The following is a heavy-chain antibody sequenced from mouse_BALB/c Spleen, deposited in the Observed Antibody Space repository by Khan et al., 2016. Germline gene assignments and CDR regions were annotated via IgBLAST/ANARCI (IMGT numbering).Heavy chain of an antibody. V-gene: IGHV3-8*02. Sequence: EVQLQESGPSFVKPSQTLSLTCSVTGDSITSGYWNWIRKFPGNKLEYMGYISYSGSTSYNHSLKSRISITPDTSKNQYYLQVNSVTTADTATNYCARYDCYYYFDYWGQGTTLTVSS. J-gene: IGHJ2*01. CDR2: ISYSGST. CDR3: ARYDCYYYFDY. D-gene: IGHD2-3*01. CDR1: GDSITSGY.